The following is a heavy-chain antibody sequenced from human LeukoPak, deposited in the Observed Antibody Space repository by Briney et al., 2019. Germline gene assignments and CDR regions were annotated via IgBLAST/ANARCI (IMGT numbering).Heavy chain of an antibody. CDR2: ISSSGSTI. D-gene: IGHD2/OR15-2a*01. CDR3: ARSTYYYYGMDV. J-gene: IGHJ6*02. CDR1: GFTFSSYE. Sequence: GGSLRLSCAASGFTFSSYEMNWVRQAPGKGLEWVSHISSSGSTIYYADSVKGRFTISRDNAKNSLYLQMNSLRAEDTAVYYCARSTYYYYGMDVWGQGTTVTVSS. V-gene: IGHV3-48*03.